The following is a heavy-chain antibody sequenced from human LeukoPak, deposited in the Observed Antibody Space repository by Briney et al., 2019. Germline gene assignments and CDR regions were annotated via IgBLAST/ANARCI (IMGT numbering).Heavy chain of an antibody. CDR2: ISGSGGST. D-gene: IGHD2-21*02. CDR1: GFTFSSYA. V-gene: IGHV3-23*01. J-gene: IGHJ3*02. Sequence: GGSLRLSCAASGFTFSSYAMSWVRQAPGKGLERVSAISGSGGSTYYADSVKGRFTISRDNSKNTLYLRMNSLRAEDTAVYYCAKICGGDCYSGAFVIWGQGTMVTVSS. CDR3: AKICGGDCYSGAFVI.